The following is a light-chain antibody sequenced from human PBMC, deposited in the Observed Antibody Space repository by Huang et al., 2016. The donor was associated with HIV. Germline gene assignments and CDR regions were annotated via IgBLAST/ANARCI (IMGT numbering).Light chain of an antibody. CDR3: QKYNSAPWT. CDR2: AAS. Sequence: DIQMTQSPSSLSASVGDRVTITCRASQGIVNFLAWYQQKPGRAPQLLISAASTLHSGVPARFSGSGSGTDFTLTINSLQPEDVATYYCQKYNSAPWTFGQGTKVEIK. V-gene: IGKV1-27*01. J-gene: IGKJ1*01. CDR1: QGIVNF.